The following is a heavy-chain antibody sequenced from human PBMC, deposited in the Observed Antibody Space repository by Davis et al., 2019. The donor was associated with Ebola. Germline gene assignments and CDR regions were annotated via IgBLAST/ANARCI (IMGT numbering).Heavy chain of an antibody. D-gene: IGHD3-16*01. Sequence: MPSETLSLTCAVYGGSFSGYYWSWIRQPPGKGLEWIGEINHSGSTNYNPSLKSRVTISVDTSKNQFSLKLSSVTAADTAVYYCARGGVTFGGVYYGMDVWGQGTTVTVSS. CDR2: INHSGST. V-gene: IGHV4-34*01. CDR3: ARGGVTFGGVYYGMDV. J-gene: IGHJ6*02. CDR1: GGSFSGYY.